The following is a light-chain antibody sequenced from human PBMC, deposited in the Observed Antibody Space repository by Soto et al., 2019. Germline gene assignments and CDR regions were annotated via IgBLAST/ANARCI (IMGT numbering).Light chain of an antibody. Sequence: DIQMTQSPSTLSGSVGDRVTITCRASQTISSWLAWYQQKPGKAPKLLIYDASSLQSGVPSRFSGSGSGTEFTLTITSLQPDDFATYYCQQHNSPPWTFGQGTKVDI. V-gene: IGKV1-5*01. CDR2: DAS. CDR1: QTISSW. CDR3: QQHNSPPWT. J-gene: IGKJ1*01.